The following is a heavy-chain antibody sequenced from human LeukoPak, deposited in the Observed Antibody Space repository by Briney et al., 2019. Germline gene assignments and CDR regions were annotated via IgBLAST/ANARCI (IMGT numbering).Heavy chain of an antibody. Sequence: VSVKVSCKVSGYTLTELSMHWVRQAPGKGLEWMGGFAPEDGETIYAQKFQGRVTMTEDTSTDTAYMELSSLRSEDTAVYYCATTISSHIAAASGVAFDIWGQGTMVTVPS. V-gene: IGHV1-24*01. CDR1: GYTLTELS. CDR3: ATTISSHIAAASGVAFDI. D-gene: IGHD6-13*01. J-gene: IGHJ3*02. CDR2: FAPEDGET.